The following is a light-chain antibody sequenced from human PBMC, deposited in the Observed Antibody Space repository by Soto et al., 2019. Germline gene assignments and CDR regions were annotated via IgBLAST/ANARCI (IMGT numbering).Light chain of an antibody. CDR3: QQYHEWPLT. CDR1: QTFRNN. V-gene: IGKV3-15*01. CDR2: GAS. Sequence: EIEMTQSPATLSVSPGERATLSCRASQTFRNNLAWYQQKPGQAPRLLIWGASTRATGIPARFSGSQSGTEVTLTISRLQSEDFAVYYCQQYHEWPLTFGGGTKVEIK. J-gene: IGKJ4*01.